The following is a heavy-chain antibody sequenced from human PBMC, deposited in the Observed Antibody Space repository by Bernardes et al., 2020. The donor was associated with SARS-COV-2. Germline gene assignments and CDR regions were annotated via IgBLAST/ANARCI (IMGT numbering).Heavy chain of an antibody. V-gene: IGHV4-39*01. J-gene: IGHJ4*02. Sequence: ETLSLTCTVSGDSLTSDTYYWGWIRQPPGKGLEWIGSFSYRGSTDYNPSLKSRVTISEDTSKNQFSLRLESVTAADTAVFYCARHKTWHGGFDYWGQGTLVTVSS. CDR1: GDSLTSDTYY. D-gene: IGHD4-17*01. CDR3: ARHKTWHGGFDY. CDR2: FSYRGST.